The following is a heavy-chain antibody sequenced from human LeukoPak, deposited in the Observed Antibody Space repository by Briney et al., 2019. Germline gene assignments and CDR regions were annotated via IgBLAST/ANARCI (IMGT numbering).Heavy chain of an antibody. Sequence: GASVKVSCKASGGTFSSYAISWVRQASGQGLEWMGRIIPILGIANYAQKFQGRVTITADKSTSTAYMELSSLRSEDTAVYYCARAPLNWNDVFDYWGQGTLVTVSS. D-gene: IGHD1-20*01. V-gene: IGHV1-69*04. CDR1: GGTFSSYA. CDR2: IIPILGIA. J-gene: IGHJ4*02. CDR3: ARAPLNWNDVFDY.